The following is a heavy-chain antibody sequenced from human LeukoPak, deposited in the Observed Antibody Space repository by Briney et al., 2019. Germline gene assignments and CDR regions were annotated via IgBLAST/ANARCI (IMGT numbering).Heavy chain of an antibody. CDR1: GGSISNTNW. CDR3: ARGGGPYRPLDY. CDR2: VNLQGIT. Sequence: SETLSLTCGVSGGSISNTNWWIWVRQPPGKGLEWIGEVNLQGITNYNPSLKSRVAISVDKSENHISLKLTSVTAADTAVYYCARGGGPYRPLDYSGQGTLVTVAS. J-gene: IGHJ4*02. V-gene: IGHV4-4*02.